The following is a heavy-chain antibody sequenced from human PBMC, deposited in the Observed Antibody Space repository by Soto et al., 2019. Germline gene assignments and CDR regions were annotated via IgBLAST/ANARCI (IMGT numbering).Heavy chain of an antibody. D-gene: IGHD5-18*01. CDR1: GGSISSYY. V-gene: IGHV4-59*01. J-gene: IGHJ4*02. CDR2: IYYSGST. Sequence: SETLSLTCTVSGGSISSYYWSWIRQPPGKGLEWIGYIYYSGSTNYNPSLKSRVTISVDTSKNQFSLKQSSVTAADTAVYYCARATERGYSYGNFDYWGQGTLVTV. CDR3: ARATERGYSYGNFDY.